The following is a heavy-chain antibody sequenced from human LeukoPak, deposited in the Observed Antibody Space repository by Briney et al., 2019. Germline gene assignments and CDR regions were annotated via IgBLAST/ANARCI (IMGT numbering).Heavy chain of an antibody. V-gene: IGHV1-2*02. Sequence: GASVKVSCKASGYTFTGYYMHWVRQAPGQGLEWMGWINPNSGGTNYAQKFQGRVTLTRDMSTSTDYLELSSLRSEDTAVYYCARDSSGWTGWFDPWGQGTLVTVSS. D-gene: IGHD6-19*01. CDR2: INPNSGGT. J-gene: IGHJ5*02. CDR1: GYTFTGYY. CDR3: ARDSSGWTGWFDP.